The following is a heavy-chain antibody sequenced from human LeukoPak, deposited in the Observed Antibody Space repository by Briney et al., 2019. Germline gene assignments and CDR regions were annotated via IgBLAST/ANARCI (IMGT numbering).Heavy chain of an antibody. CDR2: MNPNSGYT. D-gene: IGHD2-15*01. CDR1: GYTFTSYD. V-gene: IGHV1-8*01. CDR3: ATAVVGPVGYDY. J-gene: IGHJ4*02. Sequence: ASVKVSCKASGYTFTSYDINWVRQATGQGLEWMGWMNPNSGYTGYAQKFQGRVTMTRNTSISTAYMDLSSLRSEDTAVYYCATAVVGPVGYDYWGQGTLVTVSS.